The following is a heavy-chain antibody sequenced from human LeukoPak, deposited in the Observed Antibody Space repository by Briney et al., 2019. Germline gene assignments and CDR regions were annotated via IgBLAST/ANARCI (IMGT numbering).Heavy chain of an antibody. Sequence: GASVKVSCKSSGYTFTSYHIHWVRQAPGQGLEWMGIINPSGGSTSYAQKFQDRITMTRNTSTSTVYMELSSLTSEDTAVYSCARGSGRSYLFDYWGQGTLVTVSS. D-gene: IGHD1-26*01. CDR1: GYTFTSYH. V-gene: IGHV1-46*01. J-gene: IGHJ4*02. CDR3: ARGSGRSYLFDY. CDR2: INPSGGST.